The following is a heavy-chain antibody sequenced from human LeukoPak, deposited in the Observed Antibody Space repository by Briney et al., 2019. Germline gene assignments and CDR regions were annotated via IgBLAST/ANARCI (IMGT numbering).Heavy chain of an antibody. CDR1: GGTISSGDYY. V-gene: IGHV4-30-4*01. CDR3: ARRATPQNYYGMDV. CDR2: IYYSGST. J-gene: IGHJ6*02. D-gene: IGHD2-2*02. Sequence: SETLSLTCTVSGGTISSGDYYWSWIRQPPGKGLEWIGYIYYSGSTYYNPSLKSRVTISVDMSKNQFSLKLSSVTAADTAVYYCARRATPQNYYGMDVWGQGTTVTVSS.